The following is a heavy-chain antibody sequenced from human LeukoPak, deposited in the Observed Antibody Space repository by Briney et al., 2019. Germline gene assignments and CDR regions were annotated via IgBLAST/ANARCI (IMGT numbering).Heavy chain of an antibody. CDR2: ISAYNGNT. CDR1: GYTCTSYG. D-gene: IGHD1-26*01. CDR3: ARDRELHWFDP. Sequence: GASVKVSCKASGYTCTSYGISWVRQAPGQGLEWMGLISAYNGNTNYAQKLHGRVTMTTDTSTSTAYMQLRSLRSEDTAVYYCARDRELHWFDPWGQGTLVTVSS. V-gene: IGHV1-18*01. J-gene: IGHJ5*02.